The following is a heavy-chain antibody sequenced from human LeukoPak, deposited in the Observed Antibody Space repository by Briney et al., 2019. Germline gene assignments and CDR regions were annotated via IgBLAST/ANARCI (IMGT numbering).Heavy chain of an antibody. V-gene: IGHV3-48*01. D-gene: IGHD1/OR15-1a*01. CDR1: GFTFSTYS. J-gene: IGHJ4*02. CDR3: ARGTITYSDY. CDR2: ISSSSSIL. Sequence: GGPLRLSCAASGFTFSTYSMNWVRQAPGKGREWGSYISSSSSILNYADSARGRFTISRDNAKNSLYLQMNSLRADDTAVYYCARGTITYSDYWGQGTLVTVPS.